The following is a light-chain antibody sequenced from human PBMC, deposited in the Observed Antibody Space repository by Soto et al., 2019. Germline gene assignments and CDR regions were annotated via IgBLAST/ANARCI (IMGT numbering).Light chain of an antibody. J-gene: IGKJ5*01. V-gene: IGKV1-9*01. CDR1: QGINSY. Sequence: DIQLTQSPSFLSASVGDRVTITCRVSQGINSYLAWYQQKPGKAPKLLIYAASTLQSGVPSRFSGSGSGTEFTLTISSLQPEDFATYYCQQLNSFPITFGQGTRLEIK. CDR3: QQLNSFPIT. CDR2: AAS.